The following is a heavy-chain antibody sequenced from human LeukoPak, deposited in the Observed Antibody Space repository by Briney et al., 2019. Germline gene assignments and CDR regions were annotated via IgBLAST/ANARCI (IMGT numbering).Heavy chain of an antibody. CDR3: AKHYMGSSYNHGLDC. Sequence: SETLSLTCTVSGDSISSSSSYWGWIRQPPGAGLEWLGSIYYSGSTYYNTSLKSRVTISVDTSKNQFSLKLSSVTAADTALYYCAKHYMGSSYNHGLDCWGQGTLVTVSS. CDR2: IYYSGST. V-gene: IGHV4-39*01. CDR1: GDSISSSSSY. J-gene: IGHJ4*02. D-gene: IGHD3-10*01.